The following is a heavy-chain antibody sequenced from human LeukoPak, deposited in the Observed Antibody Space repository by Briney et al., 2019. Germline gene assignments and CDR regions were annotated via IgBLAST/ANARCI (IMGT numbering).Heavy chain of an antibody. CDR2: IQNDGSKK. V-gene: IGHV3-30*02. D-gene: IGHD4-23*01. CDR3: ARNLHPWAGGY. Sequence: GGSLRLSCAASGFSFGSYGMHWVRQAPGKGLEWVAFIQNDGSKKYYADYVKGLFTISRDNSKNTLDLQMNNLRAEDTALYYCARNLHPWAGGYWGQGALVTVSS. J-gene: IGHJ4*02. CDR1: GFSFGSYG.